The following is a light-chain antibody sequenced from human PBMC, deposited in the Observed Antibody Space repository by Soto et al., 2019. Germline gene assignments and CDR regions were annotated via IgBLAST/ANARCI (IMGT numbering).Light chain of an antibody. V-gene: IGKV1-13*02. CDR3: QQFNSYEYT. Sequence: AIQLTQSPSSLSASVGDRVTITCRASQGISSALAWYQQKPGKAPKLLIYDASSLESGVPSRFSGSGSGTVFTLTISILQPEDFATYYCQQFNSYEYTFGQGTKREIK. CDR1: QGISSA. J-gene: IGKJ2*01. CDR2: DAS.